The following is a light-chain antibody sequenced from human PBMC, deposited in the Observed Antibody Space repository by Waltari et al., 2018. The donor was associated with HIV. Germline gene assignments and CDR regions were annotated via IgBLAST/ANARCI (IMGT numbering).Light chain of an antibody. CDR1: QGVSSW. J-gene: IGKJ4*01. Sequence: DIQMTQSPSSVSASVGDRVTITCRASQGVSSWVAWYHQKPGKAPKLLIYAASSLQSGVPSRFSGSGSGTDFTLAISNLQPDDFATYYCQQANSFPLTFGGGTKVETK. CDR2: AAS. CDR3: QQANSFPLT. V-gene: IGKV1-12*01.